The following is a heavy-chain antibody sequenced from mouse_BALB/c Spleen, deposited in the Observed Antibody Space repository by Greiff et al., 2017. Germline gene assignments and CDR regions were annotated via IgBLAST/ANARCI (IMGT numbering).Heavy chain of an antibody. CDR3: TRGGSYYGSPFAY. Sequence: QVHVKQSGAELVKPGASVKLSCKASGYTFTSYYMYWVKQRPGQGLEWIGEINPSNGGTNFNEKFKSKATLTVDKSSSTAYMQLSSLTSEDSAVYYCTRGGSYYGSPFAYWGQGTLVTVSA. J-gene: IGHJ3*01. D-gene: IGHD1-1*01. V-gene: IGHV1S81*02. CDR1: GYTFTSYY. CDR2: INPSNGGT.